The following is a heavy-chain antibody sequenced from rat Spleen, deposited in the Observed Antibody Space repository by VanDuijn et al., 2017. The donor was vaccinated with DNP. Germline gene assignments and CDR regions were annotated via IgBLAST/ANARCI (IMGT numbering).Heavy chain of an antibody. CDR3: ARFPQGAPDY. V-gene: IGHV5-58*01. D-gene: IGHD5-1*01. CDR2: INTDGGST. Sequence: EVQLVETGGGLVQPGRSLKLSCVASGFTFSSYWMFWVRQAPGKGLEWVASINTDGGSTYYPDSVKGRFTISRDNAENTVHLQLNSVTTEDTATYYCARFPQGAPDYWGQGVMVTVSS. J-gene: IGHJ2*01. CDR1: GFTFSSYW.